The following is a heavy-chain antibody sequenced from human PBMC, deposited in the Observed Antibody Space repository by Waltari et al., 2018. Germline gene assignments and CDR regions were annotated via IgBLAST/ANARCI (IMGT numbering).Heavy chain of an antibody. J-gene: IGHJ6*03. CDR1: GGSISSSSYY. CDR3: ARLSLVGSAVENYMVV. D-gene: IGHD6-6*01. Sequence: QLQLQESGPGLVKPSETLSLTCTVSGGSISSSSYYWGWIRQPPGKGLEWIGSIYYSGSTYYNPSLKSRVTISVDTSKNQFSLKLSSVTAADTAVYYCARLSLVGSAVENYMVVWGKGTTVTVSS. V-gene: IGHV4-39*01. CDR2: IYYSGST.